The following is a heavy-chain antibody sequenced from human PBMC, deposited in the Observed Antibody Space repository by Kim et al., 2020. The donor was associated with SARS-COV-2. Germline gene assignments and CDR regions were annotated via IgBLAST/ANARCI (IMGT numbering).Heavy chain of an antibody. V-gene: IGHV3-30*07. CDR3: AREKRYYDGSARDYYYGMDV. D-gene: IGHD3-10*01. J-gene: IGHJ6*02. Sequence: RFTISRDNSKNTLYLQMNSLRAEDTAVYYCAREKRYYDGSARDYYYGMDVWGQGTTVTVSS.